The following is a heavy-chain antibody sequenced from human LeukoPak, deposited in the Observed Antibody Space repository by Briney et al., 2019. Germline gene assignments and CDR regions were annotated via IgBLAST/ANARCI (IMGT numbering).Heavy chain of an antibody. J-gene: IGHJ5*02. Sequence: GASVTVSCKASGGTFSSYAISWVRQAPGQGLEWMGGIIPIFGTANYAQKFQGRVTITADESTRTAYMELSSLRSEDTAVYYCARDTRHRYCPSPSCYRGWFDPWGQGTLVTVSS. D-gene: IGHD2-2*01. CDR3: ARDTRHRYCPSPSCYRGWFDP. CDR2: IIPIFGTA. CDR1: GGTFSSYA. V-gene: IGHV1-69*13.